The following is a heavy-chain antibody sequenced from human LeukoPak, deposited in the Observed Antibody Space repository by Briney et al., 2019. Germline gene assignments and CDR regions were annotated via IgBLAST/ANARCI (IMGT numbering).Heavy chain of an antibody. CDR1: GFTFSSYA. D-gene: IGHD3-3*02. CDR3: ARVSIFGVVTPPDF. V-gene: IGHV3-30*01. Sequence: GGSLRLSCAASGFTFSSYAMHWVRQAPGKGLEWVAVISSDGNTKYYADSVKGRFTISRDNSKNTLYLQMNSLRAEDTAVYYCARVSIFGVVTPPDFWGQGTLVTVSS. J-gene: IGHJ4*02. CDR2: ISSDGNTK.